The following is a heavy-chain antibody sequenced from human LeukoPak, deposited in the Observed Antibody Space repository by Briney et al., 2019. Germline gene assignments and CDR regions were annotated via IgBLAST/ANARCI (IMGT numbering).Heavy chain of an antibody. CDR2: IYYSGST. Sequence: SETLSLTRTVSRASVTTYYWSWIRQPPGKGLEWIGYIYYSGSTSYNPSLKGRVTMSVDTSKNQFSLRLSSVTAADTAVYYCARGSDFGDFWGQGTLVTVSS. V-gene: IGHV4-59*02. J-gene: IGHJ4*02. CDR1: RASVTTYY. CDR3: ARGSDFGDF. D-gene: IGHD4-17*01.